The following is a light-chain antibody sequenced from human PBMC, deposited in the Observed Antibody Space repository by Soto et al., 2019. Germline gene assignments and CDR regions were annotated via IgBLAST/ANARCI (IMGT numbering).Light chain of an antibody. J-gene: IGKJ4*01. Sequence: EIVMTQSPVTLSVSPGERVTLSCRASQNVNINLAWYQQRPGQAPRVLIYGASNRASGIPDRFSGSGSGTELTLTISSLEPDDFALDYCQQYKDWPPLTFGGGTRVEIK. V-gene: IGKV3D-15*01. CDR2: GAS. CDR1: QNVNIN. CDR3: QQYKDWPPLT.